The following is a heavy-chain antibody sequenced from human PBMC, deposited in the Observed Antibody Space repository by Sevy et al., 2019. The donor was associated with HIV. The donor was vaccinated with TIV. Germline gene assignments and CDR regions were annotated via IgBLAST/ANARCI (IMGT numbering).Heavy chain of an antibody. D-gene: IGHD1-1*01. CDR1: GFTFSRYS. CDR3: ALERLSSDVAEYFQN. Sequence: GGSLRLSCAASGFTFSRYSMHWVRQAPGKGLEWVATISFDASNKHYEDSVKGRFTISRDNFQNSLFLQMNSLRPEDMAVYYCALERLSSDVAEYFQNWGQGTLITVSS. J-gene: IGHJ1*01. V-gene: IGHV3-30*04. CDR2: ISFDASNK.